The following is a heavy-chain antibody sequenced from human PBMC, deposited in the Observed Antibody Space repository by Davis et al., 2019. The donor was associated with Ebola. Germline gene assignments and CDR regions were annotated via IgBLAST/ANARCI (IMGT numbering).Heavy chain of an antibody. Sequence: ASVKVSCKASGYTFTSYAMHWVRQAPGQRLEWMGWINAGNGNTKYSQKFQGRVTITRDTSASTAYMELSSLRSEDTAVYYCARDLGDFWSGLANWFDPWGQGTLVTVSS. D-gene: IGHD3-3*01. V-gene: IGHV1-3*01. CDR3: ARDLGDFWSGLANWFDP. CDR1: GYTFTSYA. CDR2: INAGNGNT. J-gene: IGHJ5*02.